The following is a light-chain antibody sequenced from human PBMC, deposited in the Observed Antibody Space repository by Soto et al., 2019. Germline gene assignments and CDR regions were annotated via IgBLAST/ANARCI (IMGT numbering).Light chain of an antibody. J-gene: IGKJ1*01. CDR2: DAS. Sequence: DIQMTQSPSSLSASVGDRVTIPCQTSQDINKNLIWYQQKPGKAPNLLIYDASDLETGVPSRFSGSGSGTDFPLTISCLQAEDFATYCCQQYYSFPWTFGQGTKVDSK. CDR3: QQYYSFPWT. V-gene: IGKV1-33*01. CDR1: QDINKN.